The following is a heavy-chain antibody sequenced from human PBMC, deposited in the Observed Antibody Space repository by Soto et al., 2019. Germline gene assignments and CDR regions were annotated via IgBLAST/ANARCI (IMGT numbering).Heavy chain of an antibody. CDR3: AKQRAGYGSGSDTFYFDF. J-gene: IGHJ4*02. CDR1: GFILSNYG. V-gene: IGHV3-33*06. Sequence: GGSLRLSCAASGFILSNYGMHWVRQAPGKGLEWVAVIWYDGSHESYADSVKGRFTISRDNSKNTLFLQMDSLRAEDTAVYYCAKQRAGYGSGSDTFYFDFWGQGTLVTVSS. D-gene: IGHD3-10*01. CDR2: IWYDGSHE.